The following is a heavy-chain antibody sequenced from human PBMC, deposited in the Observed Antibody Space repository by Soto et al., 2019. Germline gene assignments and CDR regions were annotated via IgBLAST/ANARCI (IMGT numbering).Heavy chain of an antibody. V-gene: IGHV3-21*01. J-gene: IGHJ4*02. CDR3: ARKNYDSTCFDY. Sequence: GGSLRLSCAASGFTFSSYSMNWVRQAPGKGLEWVSSISSSSSYIYYADSVKGRFTISRDNAKNSLYLQMNSLRAEDTAVYYCARKNYDSTCFDYWGQGXLVTVSS. CDR2: ISSSSSYI. D-gene: IGHD3-22*01. CDR1: GFTFSSYS.